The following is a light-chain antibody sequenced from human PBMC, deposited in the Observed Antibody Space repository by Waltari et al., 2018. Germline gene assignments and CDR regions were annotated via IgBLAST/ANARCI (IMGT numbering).Light chain of an antibody. J-gene: IGKJ1*01. Sequence: DIQMIQSPSSLSASVGDRITITCRASQTLGTYLNWYQQTSGQPPKLLIFSASDLLSDVPSRFSGSGSGTEFTLTINSLQPEDFATYYCQQSHSGPWTFGQGTKVDI. V-gene: IGKV1-39*01. CDR1: QTLGTY. CDR3: QQSHSGPWT. CDR2: SAS.